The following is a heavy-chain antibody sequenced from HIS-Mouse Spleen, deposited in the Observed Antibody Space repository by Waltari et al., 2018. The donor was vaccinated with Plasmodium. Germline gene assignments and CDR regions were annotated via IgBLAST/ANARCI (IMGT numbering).Heavy chain of an antibody. CDR1: GFTFSSYD. V-gene: IGHV3-13*01. CDR2: IGTAGDT. CDR3: ASSGSYDAFDI. D-gene: IGHD1-26*01. Sequence: EVQLVESGGGLVQPGGSLRLSCAASGFTFSSYDMHWVRKATGKALERVSTIGTAGDTYYPGSVKGRFTISRENAKNSLYLQMNSLRAGDTAVYYCASSGSYDAFDIWGQGTMVTVSS. J-gene: IGHJ3*02.